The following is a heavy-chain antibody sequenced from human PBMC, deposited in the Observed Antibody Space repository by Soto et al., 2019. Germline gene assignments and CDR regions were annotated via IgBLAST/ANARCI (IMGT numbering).Heavy chain of an antibody. J-gene: IGHJ6*02. V-gene: IGHV1-58*01. D-gene: IGHD3-3*01. CDR1: GFTFTSSA. Sequence: GASVKVSCKASGFTFTSSAVQWVRQARGQRLEWIGWIVVGSGNTNYAQKFQERVTITRDMSTSTAYMELSSLRSEDTAVYYCAAIPYDFWSGYPLYGMDVWGQGTTVTVSS. CDR3: AAIPYDFWSGYPLYGMDV. CDR2: IVVGSGNT.